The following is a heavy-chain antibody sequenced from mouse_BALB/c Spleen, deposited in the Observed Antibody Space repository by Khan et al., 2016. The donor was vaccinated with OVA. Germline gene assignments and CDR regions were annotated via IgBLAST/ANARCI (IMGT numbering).Heavy chain of an antibody. CDR2: MSSGSSTI. Sequence: EVQGVESGGGLVQPGGSRKLSCAASGFTFSNLGMHWVRQAPKKGLEWVAYMSSGSSTIYYVDTVKGRFTISRDNRKNILFLQMTSLRSEDTAMYYCARSGGNFHWYFDVWGAGTSVTVSS. D-gene: IGHD3-1*01. J-gene: IGHJ1*01. CDR3: ARSGGNFHWYFDV. V-gene: IGHV5-17*02. CDR1: GFTFSNLG.